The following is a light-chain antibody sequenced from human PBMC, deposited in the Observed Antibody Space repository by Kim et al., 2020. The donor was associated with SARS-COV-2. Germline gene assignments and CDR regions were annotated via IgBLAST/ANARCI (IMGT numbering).Light chain of an antibody. CDR2: DNN. Sequence: ATISCTGSSSNIGAGFDVHWYQQFPGTAPKLLLFDNNNRPSGIPDRFSGSKSGTSASLAITGLQAEDEADYYCQSYDSSLGGSKVFGGGTQLTVL. CDR1: SSNIGAGFD. J-gene: IGLJ7*01. V-gene: IGLV1-40*01. CDR3: QSYDSSLGGSKV.